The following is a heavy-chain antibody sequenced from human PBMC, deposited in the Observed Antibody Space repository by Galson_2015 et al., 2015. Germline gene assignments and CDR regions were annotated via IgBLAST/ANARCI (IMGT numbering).Heavy chain of an antibody. CDR2: ISYDGSNK. J-gene: IGHJ4*02. CDR3: AKDPGFSVKEPYYFDS. CDR1: GFTFSSYG. D-gene: IGHD5/OR15-5a*01. Sequence: SLRLSCAASGFTFSSYGVHWVRQAPGKGLEWVAVISYDGSNKYYADSVKGRFTISRDNSKNTLYLQMNSLRAEDTAVYYCAKDPGFSVKEPYYFDSWGQGTLVTVSS. V-gene: IGHV3-30*18.